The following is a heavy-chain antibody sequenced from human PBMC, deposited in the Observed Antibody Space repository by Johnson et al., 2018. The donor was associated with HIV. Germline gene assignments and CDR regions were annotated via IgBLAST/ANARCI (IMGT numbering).Heavy chain of an antibody. CDR2: ISYDGSNK. D-gene: IGHD3-9*01. CDR3: ARDRYPRRYFDWLFDAFDI. V-gene: IGHV3-30*03. J-gene: IGHJ3*02. CDR1: GFSLSSYG. Sequence: QMHLVESGGGVVQPGRSLRVSCAASGFSLSSYGMHWVRQAPGKGLEWVAVISYDGSNKYYADSVKGRFTISRDNSKNTLYLQMNSLRAEDTAVYYCARDRYPRRYFDWLFDAFDIWGQGTMVTVSS.